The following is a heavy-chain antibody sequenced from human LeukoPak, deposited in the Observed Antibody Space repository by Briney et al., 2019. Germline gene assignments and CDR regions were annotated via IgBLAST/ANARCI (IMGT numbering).Heavy chain of an antibody. D-gene: IGHD3-10*01. V-gene: IGHV4-38-2*02. CDR3: VREGFGEGLRLSYAFDI. CDR1: GFSLSTCYF. CDR2: IHYSTTT. J-gene: IGHJ3*02. Sequence: SETLSLTCSVSGFSLSTCYFWGWIRQPPGRGLEWIASIHYSTTTYNNPALESRVTISVRASKNRLSLKLDSVTAADTAVYYCVREGFGEGLRLSYAFDIWGQGTVVTVSS.